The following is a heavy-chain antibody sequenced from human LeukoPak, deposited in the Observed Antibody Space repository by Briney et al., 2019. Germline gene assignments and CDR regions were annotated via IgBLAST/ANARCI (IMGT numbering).Heavy chain of an antibody. CDR2: ISYDGSNK. CDR3: ARSPTAKYYYYGMDV. J-gene: IGHJ6*02. Sequence: GGSLRLSCAASGSTFSSYGMHWVRQAPGKGLEWVAVISYDGSNKYYADSVKGRFTISRDNSKSTLCLQMNSLRAEDTAVYYCARSPTAKYYYYGMDVWGQGTTVTVSS. CDR1: GSTFSSYG. V-gene: IGHV3-30*03. D-gene: IGHD5-18*01.